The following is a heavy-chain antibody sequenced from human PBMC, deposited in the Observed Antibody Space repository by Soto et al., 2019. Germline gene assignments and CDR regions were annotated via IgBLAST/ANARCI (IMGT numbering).Heavy chain of an antibody. V-gene: IGHV4-59*01. Sequence: SETLSLTCTVSGGSISSYYWGWIRQPPGKGLEWIGYIYYSGSTNYNPSLKRRVTISVDTSKNQFSLKLSSVTAADTAVYYCARGDLSSAYCSGGSCYSYFDYWGQGTLVTVSS. D-gene: IGHD2-15*01. J-gene: IGHJ4*02. CDR2: IYYSGST. CDR1: GGSISSYY. CDR3: ARGDLSSAYCSGGSCYSYFDY.